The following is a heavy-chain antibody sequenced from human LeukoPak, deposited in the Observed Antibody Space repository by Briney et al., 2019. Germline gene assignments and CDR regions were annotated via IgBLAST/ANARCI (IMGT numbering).Heavy chain of an antibody. CDR3: ARDAPPYYDSGFDY. CDR2: IRYDGSNK. CDR1: GFTFSSYG. J-gene: IGHJ4*02. D-gene: IGHD3-22*01. V-gene: IGHV3-30*02. Sequence: GGSLRLSCAASGFTFSSYGMHWVRQAPGKGLEWVAFIRYDGSNKYYADSVKGRFTISRDNSKNTLYLQMNSLRAEDTAVYYCARDAPPYYDSGFDYWGQGTLVTVSS.